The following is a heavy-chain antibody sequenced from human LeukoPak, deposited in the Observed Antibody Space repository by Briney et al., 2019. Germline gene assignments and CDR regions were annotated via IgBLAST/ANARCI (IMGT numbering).Heavy chain of an antibody. Sequence: PGGSLRLSCAASGFTFSSYSMNWVRQAPGKGLEWVSSISSSGSYIYYADSVKGRLTISRDNAKNSLYLQMNSLRAEDTAVYYCAELGITMIGGVWGKGTTVTISS. V-gene: IGHV3-21*01. J-gene: IGHJ6*04. D-gene: IGHD3-10*02. CDR1: GFTFSSYS. CDR3: AELGITMIGGV. CDR2: ISSSGSYI.